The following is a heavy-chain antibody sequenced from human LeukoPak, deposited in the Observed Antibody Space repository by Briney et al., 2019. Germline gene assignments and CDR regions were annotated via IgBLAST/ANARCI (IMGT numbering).Heavy chain of an antibody. CDR2: ISSSSTYI. V-gene: IGHV3-21*01. CDR3: ARGLEVGRNYYYYYMDV. D-gene: IGHD3-3*01. CDR1: GFTFSSYN. Sequence: GGSLRLSCAASGFTFSSYNMNWVRQAPGKGLEWVSSISSSSTYIYYAESMKGRFTISRDNAKNSLYLQMNSLRAEDTAVYYCARGLEVGRNYYYYYMDVWGKGTTVTVSS. J-gene: IGHJ6*03.